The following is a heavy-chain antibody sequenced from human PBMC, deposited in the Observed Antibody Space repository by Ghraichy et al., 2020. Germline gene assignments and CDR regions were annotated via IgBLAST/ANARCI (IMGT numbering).Heavy chain of an antibody. D-gene: IGHD6-13*01. CDR2: ISGSGDST. CDR1: GFTFSSYA. J-gene: IGHJ6*02. Sequence: GGSLRLSCEASGFTFSSYAMSWVRQTPGKGLEWVSGISGSGDSTYYADSVKGRFTISRDNSKKTLYLQMNSLRAEDTAVYYCAKGIAAGTTTISYFYNGLGVWGHGTTVTVSS. V-gene: IGHV3-23*01. CDR3: AKGIAAGTTTISYFYNGLGV.